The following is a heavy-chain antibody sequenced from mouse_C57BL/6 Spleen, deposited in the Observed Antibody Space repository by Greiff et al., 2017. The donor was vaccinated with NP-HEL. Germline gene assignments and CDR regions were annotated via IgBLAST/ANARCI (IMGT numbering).Heavy chain of an antibody. CDR1: GYTFTSYW. CDR2: IDPSDSYT. J-gene: IGHJ3*01. CDR3: ARRDYSKRGFAY. V-gene: IGHV1-69*01. D-gene: IGHD2-5*01. Sequence: QVQLQQPGAELVMPGASVKLSCKASGYTFTSYWMHWVKQRPGQGLEWIGEIDPSDSYTNYNQKFKGKSTLTVDKSSSTAYMQLSSLTSEDSAVYYCARRDYSKRGFAYRGQGTLVTVSA.